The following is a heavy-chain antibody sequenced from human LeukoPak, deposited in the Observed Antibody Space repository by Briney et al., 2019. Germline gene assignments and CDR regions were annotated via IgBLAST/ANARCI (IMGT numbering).Heavy chain of an antibody. V-gene: IGHV3-74*01. CDR3: ARGWFGNVGDY. CDR2: SNSDGRST. J-gene: IGHJ4*02. CDR1: GFTFTSFW. Sequence: GGSLRLSCAASGFTFTSFWMHWVRQAPGKGLVWVSRSNSDGRSTNYADSVKGRFTISRDNAKNTLYLQMNSVRAEDTAVYYCARGWFGNVGDYWGQGTLVTVSS. D-gene: IGHD3-10*01.